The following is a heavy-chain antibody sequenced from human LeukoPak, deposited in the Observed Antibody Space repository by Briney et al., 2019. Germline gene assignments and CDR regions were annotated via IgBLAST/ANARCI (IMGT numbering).Heavy chain of an antibody. CDR3: AKDFNSWNDGPFSLKMDV. V-gene: IGHV3-23*01. D-gene: IGHD1-1*01. CDR1: GVTFTNYA. Sequence: GGSLRLSCAAPGVTFTNYAMNWVREAPGERLEWGSVISGRVGSTFYADSVKRRFTISRDNSKNTLSLQMNRLRAEDTAVYYCAKDFNSWNDGPFSLKMDVWGQGTTVTVSS. J-gene: IGHJ6*02. CDR2: ISGRVGST.